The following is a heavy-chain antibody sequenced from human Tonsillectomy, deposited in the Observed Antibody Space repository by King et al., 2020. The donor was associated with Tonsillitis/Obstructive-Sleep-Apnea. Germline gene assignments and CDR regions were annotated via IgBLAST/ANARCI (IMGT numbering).Heavy chain of an antibody. CDR1: GFTFGDYG. CDR2: IRRKAYGGTT. CDR3: TREGADSSVYAMDV. D-gene: IGHD3-22*01. V-gene: IGHV3-49*04. Sequence: VQLVESGGGLVQPGRSLRLSCTASGFTFGDYGMSWVRQAPGKGLEWVGFIRRKAYGGTTEYAASVKGRFTISRDDSKSIAYLQMNSLKTEDTAVYYCTREGADSSVYAMDVWGQGTTVTVSS. J-gene: IGHJ6*02.